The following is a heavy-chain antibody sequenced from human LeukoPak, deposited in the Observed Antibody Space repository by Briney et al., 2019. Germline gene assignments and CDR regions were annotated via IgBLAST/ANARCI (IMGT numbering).Heavy chain of an antibody. V-gene: IGHV3-9*01. Sequence: PGGSLRLSCAASGFIFDDYAMHWVRQAPGKGLEWVSGITWNSDSIDYADSVKGRFTISRDNAKNSLYLQMNSLRAEATALYSCARALYSSDQPYYFDCWGQGPLVTVSS. J-gene: IGHJ4*02. D-gene: IGHD6-19*01. CDR1: GFIFDDYA. CDR3: ARALYSSDQPYYFDC. CDR2: ITWNSDSI.